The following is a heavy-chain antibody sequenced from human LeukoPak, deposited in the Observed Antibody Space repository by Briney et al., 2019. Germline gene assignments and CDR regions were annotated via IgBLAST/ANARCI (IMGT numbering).Heavy chain of an antibody. D-gene: IGHD3-10*01. CDR1: GYSISSGYY. CDR3: ARVLVGGGYYGSGSSAFDY. Sequence: PSETLSLTCTVSGYSISSGYYWGWIRQPPGKGLEWIGSIYHSGSTYYNPSLKSRVTISVDTSKNQFSLKLSSVTAADTAVYYCARVLVGGGYYGSGSSAFDYWGQGTLVTVSS. CDR2: IYHSGST. J-gene: IGHJ4*02. V-gene: IGHV4-38-2*02.